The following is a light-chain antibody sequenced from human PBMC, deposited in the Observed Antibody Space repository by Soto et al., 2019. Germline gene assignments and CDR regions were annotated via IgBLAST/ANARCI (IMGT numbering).Light chain of an antibody. V-gene: IGKV1-5*03. CDR3: QQYNDFSRT. J-gene: IGKJ2*01. CDR2: KAS. CDR1: RSISNW. Sequence: DIQMTQSPSTLSASVGDRVTITCRASRSISNWLAWYQQKPGNSPKLLIYKASTLESGVPSRFSGSGYGTEFNVTISGLQPDDFATYYCQQYNDFSRTFGQGTKRQIK.